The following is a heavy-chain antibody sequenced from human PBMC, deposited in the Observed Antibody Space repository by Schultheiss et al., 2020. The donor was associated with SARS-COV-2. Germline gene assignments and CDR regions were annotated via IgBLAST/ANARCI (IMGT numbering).Heavy chain of an antibody. CDR3: ARQRRGGGWFDP. CDR2: VYYSGST. Sequence: SETLSLTCSVSGGSVSSGNYYWSWIRQPPGRGLEWVGYVYYSGSTISNPSLKSRVTMSIDTSKNQFSLKLSSVTAADTAVYYCARQRRGGGWFDPWGQGTLVTVSS. D-gene: IGHD3-10*01. J-gene: IGHJ5*02. CDR1: GGSVSSGNYY. V-gene: IGHV4-61*01.